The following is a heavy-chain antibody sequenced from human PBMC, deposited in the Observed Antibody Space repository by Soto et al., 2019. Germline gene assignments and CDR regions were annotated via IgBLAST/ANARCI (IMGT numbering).Heavy chain of an antibody. D-gene: IGHD2-8*01. V-gene: IGHV3-30-3*01. CDR2: ISYDGSNK. J-gene: IGHJ4*02. Sequence: QVQLVESGGGVVQPGRSLRLSCAASGFTFSSYAMHWVRQAPGKGLEWVAVISYDGSNKYYADSVKGRFTISRDNSKNTLYLQMNSLRAEDTAVYYCARDDGYCTNGVCFHFDYWGQGTLVTVSS. CDR3: ARDDGYCTNGVCFHFDY. CDR1: GFTFSSYA.